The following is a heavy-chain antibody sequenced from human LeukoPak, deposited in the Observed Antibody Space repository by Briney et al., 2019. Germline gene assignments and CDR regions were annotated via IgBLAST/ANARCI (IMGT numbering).Heavy chain of an antibody. D-gene: IGHD3-3*01. CDR2: IIPIFGTA. Sequence: ASVKVSCKASGGTFSSYAISWVRQAPGQGLEWMGGIIPIFGTANYAQKFQGRVTITTDESTSTAYMELSSLRSEDTAVYYCARGVRFLEWLLPRADYYYYYYMDVWGKGTTVTVSS. V-gene: IGHV1-69*05. CDR1: GGTFSSYA. J-gene: IGHJ6*03. CDR3: ARGVRFLEWLLPRADYYYYYYMDV.